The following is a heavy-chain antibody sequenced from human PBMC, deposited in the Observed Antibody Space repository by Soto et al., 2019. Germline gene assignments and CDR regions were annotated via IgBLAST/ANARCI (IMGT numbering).Heavy chain of an antibody. J-gene: IGHJ6*02. Sequence: QVQLQQWGAGLLKPSETLSLTCAVYGGSFSGYYWSWIRQPPGKGLEWIGEINHSGSTNYNPSLKSRVTISVATSMNQFSLKLSSVTAADTAVYYCASVSIASDYGMYVWGQGTTVTVS. V-gene: IGHV4-34*01. CDR2: INHSGST. CDR1: GGSFSGYY. CDR3: ASVSIASDYGMYV. D-gene: IGHD6-6*01.